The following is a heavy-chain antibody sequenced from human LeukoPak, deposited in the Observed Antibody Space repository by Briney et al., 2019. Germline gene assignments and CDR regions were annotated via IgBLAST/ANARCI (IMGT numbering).Heavy chain of an antibody. CDR1: GFTFSSYA. V-gene: IGHV3-23*01. CDR2: ISGSGGST. D-gene: IGHD6-19*01. CDR3: AKDNRRHYTSGPNPDSLH. Sequence: GGSLRLSCAASGFTFSSYAMSWVRQAPGRGLEWVSAISGSGGSTYYADSVKGRFTISRDNAKNSLYLQMNSLRVEDTAFYYCAKDNRRHYTSGPNPDSLHWGQGALVTVSS. J-gene: IGHJ4*02.